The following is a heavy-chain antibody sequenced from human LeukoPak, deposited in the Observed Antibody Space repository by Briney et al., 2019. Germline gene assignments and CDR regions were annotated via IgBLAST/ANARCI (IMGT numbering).Heavy chain of an antibody. CDR1: GFTFSSYA. CDR3: AKLRDGDPVGYFDY. J-gene: IGHJ4*02. Sequence: PGGSLRLSCAASGFTFSSYAMSWVRQAPGKGLEWVSAISGSGGSTYYADSVKGRFTITRDNSKNTLYLQMNSLRAEDTAVYYCAKLRDGDPVGYFDYWGQGTLVTVSS. D-gene: IGHD4-17*01. CDR2: ISGSGGST. V-gene: IGHV3-23*01.